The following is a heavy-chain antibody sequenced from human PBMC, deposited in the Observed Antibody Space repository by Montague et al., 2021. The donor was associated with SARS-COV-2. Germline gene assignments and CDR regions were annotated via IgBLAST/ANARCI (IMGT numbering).Heavy chain of an antibody. D-gene: IGHD6-25*01. CDR3: ARGLSGSYSGGWVPGALFGCDHDMDV. CDR2: ITHSGST. Sequence: SETLSLTCAVYGGSFSGYYWSWVRRPPGKGLEWIGEITHSGSTNYNPYLKSRVTISVDTSKNQFSLTLTSVTAADAAVYYCARGLSGSYSGGWVPGALFGCDHDMDVWGKGTTVTVSS. J-gene: IGHJ6*03. V-gene: IGHV4-34*01. CDR1: GGSFSGYY.